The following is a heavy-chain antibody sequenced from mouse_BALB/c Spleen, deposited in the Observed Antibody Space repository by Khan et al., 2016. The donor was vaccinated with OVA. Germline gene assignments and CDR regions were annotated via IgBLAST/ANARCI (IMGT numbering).Heavy chain of an antibody. CDR1: GYSITSDYA. V-gene: IGHV3-2*02. Sequence: EVQLQESGPGLVKPSQSLSLTCTVTGYSITSDYAWNWIRQFPGNKLEWMGYISSSGSTNYNPALKNRISITRDTSKNQFFLQLNSVTTEDTATYYYARDGSRYNYAMDYWGQGTSVTVSS. CDR3: ARDGSRYNYAMDY. J-gene: IGHJ4*01. CDR2: ISSSGST. D-gene: IGHD2-3*01.